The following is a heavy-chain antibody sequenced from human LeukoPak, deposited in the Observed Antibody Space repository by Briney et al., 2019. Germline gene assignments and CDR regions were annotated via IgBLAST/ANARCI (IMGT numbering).Heavy chain of an antibody. CDR1: GFTFSSYW. D-gene: IGHD6-19*01. CDR3: AREESSGWTPRFDP. J-gene: IGHJ5*02. CDR2: INSDGSST. Sequence: GGSLRLSCAASGFTFSSYWMHWVRQAPGKGLVWVSRINSDGSSTSYADSVKGRFTISRGNAKNTLYLQMNSLRAEDTAVYYCAREESSGWTPRFDPWGQGTLVTVSS. V-gene: IGHV3-74*01.